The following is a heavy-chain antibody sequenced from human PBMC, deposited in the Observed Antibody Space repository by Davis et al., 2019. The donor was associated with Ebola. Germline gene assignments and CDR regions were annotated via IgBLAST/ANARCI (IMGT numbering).Heavy chain of an antibody. CDR2: INHSGST. J-gene: IGHJ3*02. CDR3: ARALRFLEWPNAFDI. V-gene: IGHV4-34*01. Sequence: PSETLSLTCAVYGGSFSGYYWSWIRQPPGKGLEWIGEINHSGSTNYNPSLKSRVTISVDTSKNQFSLKLSSVTAADTAVYYCARALRFLEWPNAFDIWGQGTMVTVSS. CDR1: GGSFSGYY. D-gene: IGHD3-3*01.